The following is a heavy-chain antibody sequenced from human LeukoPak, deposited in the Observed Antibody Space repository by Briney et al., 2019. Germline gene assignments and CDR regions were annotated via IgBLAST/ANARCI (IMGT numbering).Heavy chain of an antibody. V-gene: IGHV1-24*01. Sequence: GASVKVSCKASGYTFTSYGISWVRQAPGKGLEWMGGFDPEDGETIYAQKFQGRVTMTEDTSTDTAYMELSSLRSEDTAVYYCATGPPLLYSSSWYNFDYWGQGTQVTVSS. CDR3: ATGPPLLYSSSWYNFDY. CDR1: GYTFTSYG. CDR2: FDPEDGET. D-gene: IGHD6-13*01. J-gene: IGHJ4*02.